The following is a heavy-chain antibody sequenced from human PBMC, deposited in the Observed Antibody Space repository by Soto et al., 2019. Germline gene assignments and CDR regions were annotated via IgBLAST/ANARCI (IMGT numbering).Heavy chain of an antibody. CDR2: INWNSGSI. CDR1: GFTFDDYA. D-gene: IGHD6-13*01. V-gene: IGHV3-9*01. Sequence: GGSLRLSCAASGFTFDDYAMHWVRQVPGKGLEWVSGINWNSGSIGYGDSVKGRFAISRDSAKNSLHLQMNSLSAEDTAFYYCVKDESINWYSGHFRHWGQGTLVTVSS. J-gene: IGHJ1*01. CDR3: VKDESINWYSGHFRH.